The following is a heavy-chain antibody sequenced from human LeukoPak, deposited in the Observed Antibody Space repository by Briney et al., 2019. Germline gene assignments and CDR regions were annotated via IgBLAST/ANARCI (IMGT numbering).Heavy chain of an antibody. CDR2: IHHSGRT. Sequence: KPSEAPSLTCSGSGGSISRGNFYLGWVRPPPRQGLEWIVSIHHSGRTFYNPSLESRVAISLDTSNNQFSLNLNSVTAADTAVYYCARVSPEYDFDYWGQGTLVTVSS. CDR3: ARVSPEYDFDY. CDR1: GGSISRGNFY. J-gene: IGHJ4*02. V-gene: IGHV4-39*07. D-gene: IGHD2-2*01.